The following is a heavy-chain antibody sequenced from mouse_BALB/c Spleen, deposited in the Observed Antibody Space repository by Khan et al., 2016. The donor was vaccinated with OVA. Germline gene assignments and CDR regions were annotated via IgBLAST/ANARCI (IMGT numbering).Heavy chain of an antibody. J-gene: IGHJ3*01. CDR3: ANLYGNPFAY. D-gene: IGHD2-1*01. V-gene: IGHV14-3*02. Sequence: VQLKQSGAELVKPGASVKLSCSVSGFNISDTYIHWVKQRPEQGLEWIGRIDPPNDDSNYSPKFQDKATLTADTSSNTAYLQLSSLTSEDTAVYYCANLYGNPFAYWGQGTLVSVSA. CDR1: GFNISDTY. CDR2: IDPPNDDS.